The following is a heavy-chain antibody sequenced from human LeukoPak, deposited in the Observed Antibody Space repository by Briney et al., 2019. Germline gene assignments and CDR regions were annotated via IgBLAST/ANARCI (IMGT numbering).Heavy chain of an antibody. CDR3: AKGDDLFDY. CDR2: ISGSGGST. CDR1: GFTFSSYA. V-gene: IGHV3-23*01. J-gene: IGHJ4*02. D-gene: IGHD1-1*01. Sequence: GGSLRLSCAASGFTFSSYAMSWVRQAPGKGRGWVSAISGSGGSTYYADSVKGRFTISRDNSKNTLYVQMNSPRAEDTAVYYCAKGDDLFDYWGQGTLVTVSS.